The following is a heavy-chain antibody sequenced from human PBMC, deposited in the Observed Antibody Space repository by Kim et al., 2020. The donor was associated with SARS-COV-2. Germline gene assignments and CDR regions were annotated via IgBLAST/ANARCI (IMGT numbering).Heavy chain of an antibody. J-gene: IGHJ3*01. CDR3: ARQDYDRAFDV. CDR1: GGSISSGGYY. Sequence: SETLSLTCNVSGGSISSGGYYWAWIRQHPGEGLEWIGYTYYSGTVYYNPSLKSRATISVDTSKNQFSLKLTSVTAADMAVYFCARQDYDRAFDVWGQGT. D-gene: IGHD3-16*01. V-gene: IGHV4-31*02. CDR2: TYYSGTV.